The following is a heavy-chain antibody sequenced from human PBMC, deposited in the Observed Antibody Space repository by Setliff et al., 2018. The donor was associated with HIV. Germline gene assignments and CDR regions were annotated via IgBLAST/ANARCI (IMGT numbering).Heavy chain of an antibody. CDR3: ARRVPPIPSGDLDY. V-gene: IGHV1-2*06. Sequence: ASVKVSCKASGDTFTDYYFHWLRQAPGQGLEWMGRINPNSGGTNYAQKFQGRVTMTRDTSISTAYVDLSRLRSDDTAVYYCARRVPPIPSGDLDYWGQGTLVTVSS. D-gene: IGHD4-17*01. CDR1: GDTFTDYY. J-gene: IGHJ4*02. CDR2: INPNSGGT.